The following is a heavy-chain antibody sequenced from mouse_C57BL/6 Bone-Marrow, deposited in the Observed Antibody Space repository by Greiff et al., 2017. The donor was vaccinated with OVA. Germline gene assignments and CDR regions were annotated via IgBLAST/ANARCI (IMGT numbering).Heavy chain of an antibody. V-gene: IGHV1-64*01. CDR3: ARSYYYGSSYDWYFDV. D-gene: IGHD1-1*01. Sequence: QVQLQQSGAELVKPGASVKLSCKASGYTFTSYWMHWVKQRPGQGLEWIGMIHPNSGSTNYNEKFTSKATLTVDKSSSTAYMQLSSLTSEDSAVYYCARSYYYGSSYDWYFDVWGTGTTVTVSS. J-gene: IGHJ1*03. CDR2: IHPNSGST. CDR1: GYTFTSYW.